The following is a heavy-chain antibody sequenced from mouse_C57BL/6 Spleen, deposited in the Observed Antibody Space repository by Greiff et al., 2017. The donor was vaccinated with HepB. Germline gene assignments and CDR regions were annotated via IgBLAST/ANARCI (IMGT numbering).Heavy chain of an antibody. D-gene: IGHD1-1*01. J-gene: IGHJ1*03. V-gene: IGHV1-66*01. CDR2: IYPGSGNT. CDR1: GYSFTSYY. CDR3: ARLDYGSRSFYWYFDV. Sequence: QVQLKQSGPELVKPGASVKISCKASGYSFTSYYIHWVKQRPGQGLEWIGWIYPGSGNTKYNEKFKGKATLTADTSSSTAYMQLSSLTSEDSAVYYCARLDYGSRSFYWYFDVWGTGTTVTVSS.